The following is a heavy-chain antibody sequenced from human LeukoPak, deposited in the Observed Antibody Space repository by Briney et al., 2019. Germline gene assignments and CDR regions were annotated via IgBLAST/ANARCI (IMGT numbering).Heavy chain of an antibody. CDR3: AGGRSIFRF. D-gene: IGHD3-9*01. CDR1: GGSISSYY. V-gene: IGHV4-59*01. Sequence: SETLSLTCTVSGGSISSYYWSWIRQPPGKGLEWIGHIYYSGSTNYNPSLKSRVTISVDTSKDQFSLKLSSVTAADTAVYYCAGGRSIFRFWGQGTLVTVSS. CDR2: IYYSGST. J-gene: IGHJ4*02.